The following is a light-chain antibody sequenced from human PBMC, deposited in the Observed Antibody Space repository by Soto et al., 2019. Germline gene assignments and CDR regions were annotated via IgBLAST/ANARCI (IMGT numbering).Light chain of an antibody. CDR2: DAS. CDR3: QQYHTSSIT. V-gene: IGKV1-5*01. Sequence: DIQITQSPSSLSASVRARVTITCRASQTISSWLAWYQQKPGKTPNLLIYDASTLERGVPSRFSGTGSGTEFTLTIDRLQPDDFATYYCQQYHTSSITFGQGTRLEIK. CDR1: QTISSW. J-gene: IGKJ5*01.